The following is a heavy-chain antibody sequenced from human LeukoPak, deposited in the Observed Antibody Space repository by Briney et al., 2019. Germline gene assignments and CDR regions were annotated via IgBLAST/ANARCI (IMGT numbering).Heavy chain of an antibody. D-gene: IGHD6-6*01. CDR3: ARDADSAAREYFQH. V-gene: IGHV1-69*13. CDR2: IIPIFGTA. Sequence: ASVKVSCKASGHTFTSYGISWVRQAPGQGLEWMGGIIPIFGTANYAQKFQGRVTITADESTCTAYMELSSLRSEDTAVYYCARDADSAAREYFQHWGQGTLVTVSS. J-gene: IGHJ1*01. CDR1: GHTFTSYG.